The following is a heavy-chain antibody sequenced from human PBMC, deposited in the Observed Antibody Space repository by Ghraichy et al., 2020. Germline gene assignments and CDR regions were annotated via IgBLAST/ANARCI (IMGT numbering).Heavy chain of an antibody. Sequence: ASVKVSCKASGYTFTSYAMNWVRQAPGQGLEWMGWINTNTGNPTYAQGFTGRFVFSLDTSVSTAYLQICSLKAEDTAVYYCARGDFDWGYYYYYYYGMDVWGQGTTVTVSS. D-gene: IGHD3-9*01. V-gene: IGHV7-4-1*01. J-gene: IGHJ6*02. CDR1: GYTFTSYA. CDR2: INTNTGNP. CDR3: ARGDFDWGYYYYYYYGMDV.